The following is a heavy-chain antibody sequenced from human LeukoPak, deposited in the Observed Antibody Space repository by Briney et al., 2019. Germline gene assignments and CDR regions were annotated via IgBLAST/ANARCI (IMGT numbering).Heavy chain of an antibody. CDR1: GFTFSSYG. CDR2: IRYDGSNK. V-gene: IGHV3-30*02. D-gene: IGHD3-10*01. CDR3: AKDRGSSGSYEMDV. Sequence: PGGSLRLSCAASGFTFSSYGMHWVRQAPGKGLEWVAFIRYDGSNKYYADSVKGRFTISRDNSKNTLYLQMSSLTAEDTAVYYCAKDRGSSGSYEMDVWGKGTTVTISS. J-gene: IGHJ6*04.